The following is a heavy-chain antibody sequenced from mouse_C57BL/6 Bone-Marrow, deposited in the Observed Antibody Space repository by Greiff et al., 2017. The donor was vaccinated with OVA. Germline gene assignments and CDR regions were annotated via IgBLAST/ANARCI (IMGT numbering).Heavy chain of an antibody. Sequence: QVQLQQSGPELVKPGASVKISCKASGYAFSSSWMNWVKQRPGKGLEWIGRLYPGDGDTNYNGKFKGKATLTADKSSSTAYMQLSSLTSEDSAVYFCASFDYASRHYAMDYWGPGTSVTVSS. CDR3: ASFDYASRHYAMDY. CDR1: GYAFSSSW. V-gene: IGHV1-82*01. D-gene: IGHD1-1*01. CDR2: LYPGDGDT. J-gene: IGHJ4*01.